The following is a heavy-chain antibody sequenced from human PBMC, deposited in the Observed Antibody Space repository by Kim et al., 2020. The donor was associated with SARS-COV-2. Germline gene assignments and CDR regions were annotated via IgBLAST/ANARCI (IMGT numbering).Heavy chain of an antibody. D-gene: IGHD3-3*01. CDR3: ARDAAEPITIFGVDSYGMDV. V-gene: IGHV4-30-4*01. Sequence: SETLSLTCTVSGGSISSGDYYWSWIRQPPGKGLEWIGYIYYSGSTYYNPSLKSRVTISVDTSKNQFSLKLSSVTAADTAVYYCARDAAEPITIFGVDSYGMDVWGQGTTVTVSS. CDR2: IYYSGST. J-gene: IGHJ6*02. CDR1: GGSISSGDYY.